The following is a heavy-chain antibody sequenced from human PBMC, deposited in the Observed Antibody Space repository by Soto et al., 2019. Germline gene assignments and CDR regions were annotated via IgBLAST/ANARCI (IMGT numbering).Heavy chain of an antibody. D-gene: IGHD6-19*01. CDR2: IYYSGST. CDR3: ARDREAGYNFYYGMDV. Sequence: SETLSLTCTVSGGSVSSGSYYWSWIRQPPGKGLEWIGYIYYSGSTNYNPSLKSRVTISVDTSKNQFSLKLSSVTAADTAVYYCARDREAGYNFYYGMDVWGQGTTVTVSS. V-gene: IGHV4-61*01. CDR1: GGSVSSGSYY. J-gene: IGHJ6*02.